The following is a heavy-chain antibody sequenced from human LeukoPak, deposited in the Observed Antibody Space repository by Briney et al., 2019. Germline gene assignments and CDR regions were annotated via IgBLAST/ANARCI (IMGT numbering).Heavy chain of an antibody. D-gene: IGHD6-13*01. CDR3: ARGRVAAAGTRYYYYYYGMDV. CDR1: GGSFSGYY. CDR2: INHSGST. Sequence: SETLSLTCAVYGGSFSGYYWSWIRQPPGKGLEWIGEINHSGSTNYNPSLKSRVTILVDTSKNQFSLKLSSVTAADTAVYYCARGRVAAAGTRYYYYYYGMDVWGQGTTVTVSS. J-gene: IGHJ6*02. V-gene: IGHV4-34*01.